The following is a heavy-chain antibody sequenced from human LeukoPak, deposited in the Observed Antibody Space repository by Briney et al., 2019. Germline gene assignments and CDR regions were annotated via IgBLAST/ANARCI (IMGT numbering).Heavy chain of an antibody. CDR3: ARQPDGGNSGNDP. V-gene: IGHV5-51*01. CDR1: GYSFTSYW. Sequence: GESLKISCKGSGYSFTSYWIGWVRQMPGKGLEWMGIIYPGDSDTRYSPPFQGQVTISADKSISTAYLQWSSLKASDTAMYYRARQPDGGNSGNDPWGQGTLVTVSS. CDR2: IYPGDSDT. D-gene: IGHD4-23*01. J-gene: IGHJ5*02.